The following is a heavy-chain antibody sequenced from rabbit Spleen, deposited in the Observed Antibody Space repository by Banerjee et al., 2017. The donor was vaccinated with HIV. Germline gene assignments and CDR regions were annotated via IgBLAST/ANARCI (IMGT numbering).Heavy chain of an antibody. V-gene: IGHV1S45*01. Sequence: EQVEECGGGKERSDGCLTHTCKASGFSFSNYGISWVRQAPGKGLEWIACIYVTSGSTIYANWSKGRFTISKTSASPVSLQMTSLTAADPATYFCARNFDLWGPGTLVTVS. CDR2: IYVTSGST. J-gene: IGHJ4*01. CDR3: ARNFDL. CDR1: GFSFSNYG.